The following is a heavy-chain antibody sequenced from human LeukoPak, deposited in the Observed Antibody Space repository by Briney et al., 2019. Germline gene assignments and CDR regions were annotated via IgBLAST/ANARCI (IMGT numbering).Heavy chain of an antibody. CDR1: GFTFSSYG. CDR2: ISGSGGST. Sequence: HPGGSLRLSCAASGFTFSSYGMSWVRQAPGKGLEWVSAISGSGGSTYYADSVKGRFTISRDNSKNTLYLQMNSLRAEDTAVYYCAKDPAVAGGFESHFDYWGQGTLVTVSS. D-gene: IGHD6-19*01. V-gene: IGHV3-23*01. CDR3: AKDPAVAGGFESHFDY. J-gene: IGHJ4*02.